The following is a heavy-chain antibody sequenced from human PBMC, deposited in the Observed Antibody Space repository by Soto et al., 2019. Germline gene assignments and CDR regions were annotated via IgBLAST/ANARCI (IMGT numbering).Heavy chain of an antibody. D-gene: IGHD5-12*01. CDR1: GYTFTSYG. V-gene: IGHV1-18*01. CDR2: ISAYNGNT. CDR3: ARRGYSGYVVNWLDL. Sequence: ASVKVSCKASGYTFTSYGISWVRQAPGQGLEWMGWISAYNGNTNYAQKLQGRVTMTTDTSTSTAYMELRSLRSDDTAVYYCARRGYSGYVVNWLDLWGQGLLVTVSS. J-gene: IGHJ5*02.